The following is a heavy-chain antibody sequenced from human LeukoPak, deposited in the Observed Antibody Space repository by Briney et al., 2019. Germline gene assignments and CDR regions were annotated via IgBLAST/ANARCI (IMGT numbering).Heavy chain of an antibody. V-gene: IGHV3-43*01. CDR3: AKEVAAAGIGTYFDY. CDR2: ISWDGGST. J-gene: IGHJ4*02. CDR1: GFTFDDYT. D-gene: IGHD6-13*01. Sequence: GGSLRLSCAASGFTFDDYTMHWVRQTPGKGLEWVSLISWDGGSTYYADSVKGRFTISRDNGKNSLYLQMNSLRTEDTALYYCAKEVAAAGIGTYFDYWGQGTLVTVSS.